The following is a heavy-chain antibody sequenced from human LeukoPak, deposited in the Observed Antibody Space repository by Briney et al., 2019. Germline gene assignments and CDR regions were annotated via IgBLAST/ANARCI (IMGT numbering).Heavy chain of an antibody. D-gene: IGHD6-19*01. CDR1: GGSFSGYY. V-gene: IGHV4-34*01. Sequence: PSETLSLTCAVYGGSFSGYYWSWIRQPPGKGLEGMGEINHSGSTNYNPSLKSRVTISVDTSKNQFSLKLSSVTAADTAVYYCARGCRQWLVRTHWFDPWGQGTLVTVSS. J-gene: IGHJ5*02. CDR2: INHSGST. CDR3: ARGCRQWLVRTHWFDP.